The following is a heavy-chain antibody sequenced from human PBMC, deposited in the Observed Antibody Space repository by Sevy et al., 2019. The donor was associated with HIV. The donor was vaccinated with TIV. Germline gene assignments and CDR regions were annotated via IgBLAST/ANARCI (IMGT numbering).Heavy chain of an antibody. D-gene: IGHD3-10*01. CDR1: GFTFSSYA. V-gene: IGHV3-23*01. J-gene: IGHJ4*02. CDR3: AKADYYGSWSYGYFDY. CDR2: ISGSGGST. Sequence: GGSLRLSCAASGFTFSSYAMSWVRQAPGKGLEWVSAISGSGGSTYYADSVKGRFTISRDNSKNTLYLQMNSLRAEDTAVYYCAKADYYGSWSYGYFDYWGQGTLVTVSS.